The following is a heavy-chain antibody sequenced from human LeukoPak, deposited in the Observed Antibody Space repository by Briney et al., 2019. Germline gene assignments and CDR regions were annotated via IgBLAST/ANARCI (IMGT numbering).Heavy chain of an antibody. V-gene: IGHV3-9*01. Sequence: PGGSLRLSCAASGFTFDDHDMHWVRHAPGKGLEWVSGITWDSGITGYADSVKGRFTISRDNAKNSLYLQMNSLRAEDTAVYYCARDLSGDPPDYWGQGTLVTVSS. D-gene: IGHD4-17*01. CDR2: ITWDSGIT. CDR3: ARDLSGDPPDY. CDR1: GFTFDDHD. J-gene: IGHJ4*02.